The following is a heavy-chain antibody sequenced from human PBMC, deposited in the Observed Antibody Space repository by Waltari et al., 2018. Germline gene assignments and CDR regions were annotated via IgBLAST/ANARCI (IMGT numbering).Heavy chain of an antibody. J-gene: IGHJ4*02. Sequence: QLHLQESGPGLVKPSEALSLTCDVSGYSLTSGYYWTWIRQPPGKGLEWIGSVYHSGSPFYNPSLKSRVTISIDTSKNQFSLKLESVTAADTAVYYCARDPAGLYDSSGYYLDYWGQGTLVTVSS. CDR2: VYHSGSP. CDR3: ARDPAGLYDSSGYYLDY. D-gene: IGHD3-22*01. CDR1: GYSLTSGYY. V-gene: IGHV4-38-2*02.